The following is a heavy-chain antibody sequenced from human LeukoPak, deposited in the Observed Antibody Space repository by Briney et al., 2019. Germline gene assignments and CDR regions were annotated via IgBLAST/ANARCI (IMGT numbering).Heavy chain of an antibody. CDR2: ISGRDDNT. CDR1: GSTFSSYS. J-gene: IGHJ4*02. V-gene: IGHV3-23*01. Sequence: GGSLRLSCAASGSTFSSYSMNWVRQAPGTWLEWVSLISGRDDNTYYADSVTGRFTISRDNSKNTLYLQMNSLRAEDTAVYYCAKRSDYSNNGSYFDSWGQGTPVTVSS. D-gene: IGHD4-11*01. CDR3: AKRSDYSNNGSYFDS.